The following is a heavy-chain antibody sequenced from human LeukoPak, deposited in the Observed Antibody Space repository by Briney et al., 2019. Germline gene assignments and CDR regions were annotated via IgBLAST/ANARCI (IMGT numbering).Heavy chain of an antibody. CDR2: ISGSGGST. D-gene: IGHD5-12*01. V-gene: IGHV3-23*01. J-gene: IGHJ4*02. CDR1: GFTFSSYA. CDR3: AKTRLVATINYFDY. Sequence: GGSLRLSCAASGFTFSSYAMSWVRQAPGKGLEWVSAISGSGGSTYYADSVKGRFTISRDSSKNTLYLQMNSLRAEDTAVYYCAKTRLVATINYFDYWGQGTLATVSS.